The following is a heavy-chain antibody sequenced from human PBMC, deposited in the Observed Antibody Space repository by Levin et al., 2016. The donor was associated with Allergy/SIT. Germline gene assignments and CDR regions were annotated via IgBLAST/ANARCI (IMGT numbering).Heavy chain of an antibody. D-gene: IGHD2-2*01. Sequence: WIRQPPGKGLEWIGEINHSGSTNYNPSLKSRVTISVDTSKNQFSLKLSSVTAADTAVYYCARGGGKPAATNLYFDLWGRGTLVTVSS. V-gene: IGHV4-34*01. J-gene: IGHJ2*01. CDR3: ARGGGKPAATNLYFDL. CDR2: INHSGST.